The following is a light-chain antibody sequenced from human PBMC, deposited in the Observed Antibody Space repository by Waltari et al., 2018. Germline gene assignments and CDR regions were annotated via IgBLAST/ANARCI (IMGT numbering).Light chain of an antibody. Sequence: DIVMTQSPDSLAVSLGERATINCKSSQIVLYSSNNKNYLAWYQHKSGQPPKLLIYWASTREAGVPDRFSGSGSGTDFSLTINNRQPEDVAVYYCHQYYANPQTFGQGTRVEIK. V-gene: IGKV4-1*01. CDR1: QIVLYSSNNKNY. CDR2: WAS. CDR3: HQYYANPQT. J-gene: IGKJ1*01.